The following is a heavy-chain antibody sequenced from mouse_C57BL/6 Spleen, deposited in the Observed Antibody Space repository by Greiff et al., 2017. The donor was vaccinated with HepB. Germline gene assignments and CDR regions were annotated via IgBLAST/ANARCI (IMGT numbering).Heavy chain of an antibody. J-gene: IGHJ3*01. D-gene: IGHD1-1*01. Sequence: VQLQQSGTELVKPGASVKLSCKASGYTFTSYWMHWVKQRPGQGLEWIGNINPSNGGTNYNEKFKSKATLTVDKSSSTAYMQLSSLTSEDSAVYYCARGDYYGSSSFAYWGQGTLVTVSA. CDR3: ARGDYYGSSSFAY. V-gene: IGHV1-53*01. CDR1: GYTFTSYW. CDR2: INPSNGGT.